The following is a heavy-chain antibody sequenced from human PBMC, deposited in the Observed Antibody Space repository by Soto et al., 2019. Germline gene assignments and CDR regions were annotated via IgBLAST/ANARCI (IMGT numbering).Heavy chain of an antibody. CDR1: GYTCTSYG. V-gene: IGHV1-18*01. CDR3: ARDRAIAGAGWYVGRCHP. Sequence: ASVKVSCKASGYTCTSYGISWVRQAPGEGLEWMGWISAYNGNTNYAQKLQGRVTMTTDTSTSTAYMGLRSLRFDDTAVYCCARDRAIAGAGWYVGRCHPWGQGPLVSVSS. D-gene: IGHD6-13*01. J-gene: IGHJ5*02. CDR2: ISAYNGNT.